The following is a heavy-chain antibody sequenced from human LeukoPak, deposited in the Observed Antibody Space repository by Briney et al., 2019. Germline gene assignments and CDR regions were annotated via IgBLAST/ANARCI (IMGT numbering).Heavy chain of an antibody. Sequence: GGSLRLSCAASGFTFTNYAMSWVRQAPGKGLEWVSGFGAGGGTYYADSVQGRFTISRDNSKNTVFLQMKSLRAEDTAVYFCAKDLVVIPSGVGDDYPFDASDIWGQGTLVTVSS. D-gene: IGHD4-11*01. V-gene: IGHV3-23*01. CDR2: FGAGGGT. J-gene: IGHJ3*02. CDR1: GFTFTNYA. CDR3: AKDLVVIPSGVGDDYPFDASDI.